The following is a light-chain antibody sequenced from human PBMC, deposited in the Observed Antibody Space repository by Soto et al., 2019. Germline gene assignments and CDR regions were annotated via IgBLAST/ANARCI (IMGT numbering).Light chain of an antibody. V-gene: IGLV2-23*02. Sequence: QSVLTQPASVSGSPGQSITISCTGTSRDVGAYNLVSWYQQYPGKAPKLVIYEVSKRPSGVSDRFSGSKSGNTASLTISGRQADDEADYYCCSYAGSSRIFGTGTKLTVL. CDR3: CSYAGSSRI. CDR2: EVS. CDR1: SRDVGAYNL. J-gene: IGLJ1*01.